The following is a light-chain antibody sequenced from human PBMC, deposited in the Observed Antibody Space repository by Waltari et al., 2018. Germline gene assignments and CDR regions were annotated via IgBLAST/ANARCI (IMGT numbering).Light chain of an antibody. CDR2: GAS. CDR3: EQYDISPRT. Sequence: RASHTARTTDLAGDELRPGRAPTLLIYGASSRGTGSRDRFSGSGSGRDFSLTISGLGPEDFAVYYCEQYDISPRTFGGGTKVEIK. CDR1: HTARTTD. J-gene: IGKJ4*01. V-gene: IGKV3-20*01.